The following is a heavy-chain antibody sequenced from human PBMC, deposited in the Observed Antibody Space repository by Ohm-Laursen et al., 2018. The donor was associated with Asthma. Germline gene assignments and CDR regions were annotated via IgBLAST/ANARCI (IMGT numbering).Heavy chain of an antibody. D-gene: IGHD1-1*01. CDR1: GFTFSRYW. V-gene: IGHV3-74*01. CDR2: LKSDGTET. Sequence: SLRLSCSASGFTFSRYWMHWVRQAPGMGLVWVSRLKSDGTETTYADSVKGRFTISRDNSKNTLYLQMNSLRAEDTAVYYCSGGRYLEVWGDLWGQGTKVTVSS. J-gene: IGHJ3*01. CDR3: SGGRYLEVWGDL.